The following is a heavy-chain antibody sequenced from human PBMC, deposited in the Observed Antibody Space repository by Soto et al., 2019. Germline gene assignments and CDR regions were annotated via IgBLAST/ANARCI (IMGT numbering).Heavy chain of an antibody. J-gene: IGHJ4*02. CDR3: ARGRPSQDYGDIFDY. CDR2: IIPIFGTA. V-gene: IGHV1-69*01. D-gene: IGHD4-17*01. Sequence: QVQLVQSGAEVKKPGSSVKVSCKSSGGTFGSYAISWVRQAPGQGLEWMGGIIPIFGTANYAQKFQGRVTITADESTSTAYMELSSLRSEDTAVYYCARGRPSQDYGDIFDYWGRGTLVTVSS. CDR1: GGTFGSYA.